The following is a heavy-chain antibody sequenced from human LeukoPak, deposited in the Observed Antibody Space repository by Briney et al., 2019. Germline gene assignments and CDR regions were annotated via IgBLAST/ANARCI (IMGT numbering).Heavy chain of an antibody. CDR3: ARDSHGYSSSSHLGY. Sequence: SETLSLTCTVSGGSISSGGYDWGWLRQQPGKGLEWIGYIYYSGSTYYNPSLKSPLPISVHTSKNQFSLKLTSVTAADTAVYYCARDSHGYSSSSHLGYWGQGTLVTVSS. V-gene: IGHV4-31*01. D-gene: IGHD6-6*01. J-gene: IGHJ4*02. CDR1: GGSISSGGYD. CDR2: IYYSGST.